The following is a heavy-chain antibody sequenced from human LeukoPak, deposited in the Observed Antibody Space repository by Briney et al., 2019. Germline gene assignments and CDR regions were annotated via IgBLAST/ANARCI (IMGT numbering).Heavy chain of an antibody. Sequence: SETLSLTCTVSGGSISSSSYYWGWIRQPPGKGLEWIGSIYYSGSTYYNPSLKSRVTISVDTSKNQFSLKLSSVTAADTAVYYCARSPIYDSSGYYERDFDYWGQGTLVTVSS. J-gene: IGHJ4*02. CDR2: IYYSGST. D-gene: IGHD3-22*01. CDR3: ARSPIYDSSGYYERDFDY. CDR1: GGSISSSSYY. V-gene: IGHV4-39*01.